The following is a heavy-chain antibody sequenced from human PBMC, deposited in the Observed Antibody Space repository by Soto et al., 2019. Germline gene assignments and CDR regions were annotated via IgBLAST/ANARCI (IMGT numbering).Heavy chain of an antibody. CDR3: AAHSIAAAGPFDY. V-gene: IGHV4-59*01. CDR2: IYYSGST. D-gene: IGHD6-13*01. CDR1: GGSISSYY. Sequence: SETLSLTCTVSGGSISSYYWSWIRQPPGKGLEWIGYIYYSGSTNYNPSLKSRVTISVDTSKNQFSLKLSSVTAADTAVYYCAAHSIAAAGPFDYWGQGTLVTVSS. J-gene: IGHJ4*02.